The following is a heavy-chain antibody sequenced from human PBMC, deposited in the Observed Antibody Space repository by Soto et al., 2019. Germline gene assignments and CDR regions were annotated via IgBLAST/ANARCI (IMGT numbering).Heavy chain of an antibody. CDR1: GYTFINNY. Sequence: QVQLVQSGAEVKKPGASVKVSCKASGYTFINNYIHWVRQAPGQGLEWLGMINPSGGSTTYAQKCQGRVTMTRDTSASTVYMELSSLRSEDTAVYYCARADGMDVWGQGTTVTVSS. CDR3: ARADGMDV. CDR2: INPSGGST. D-gene: IGHD6-19*01. V-gene: IGHV1-46*01. J-gene: IGHJ6*02.